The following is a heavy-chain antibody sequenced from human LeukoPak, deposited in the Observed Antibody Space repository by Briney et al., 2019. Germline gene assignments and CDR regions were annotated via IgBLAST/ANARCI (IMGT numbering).Heavy chain of an antibody. CDR1: GFTFSSYW. V-gene: IGHV3-7*01. CDR2: IKQDGSEK. J-gene: IGHJ4*02. D-gene: IGHD3-22*01. Sequence: TGGSLRLSCAASGFTFSSYWMSWFRQAPGKGLEWVANIKQDGSEKYYVDSVKGRFTISRDNAKNSLYLQMNSLRAEDTAVYYCARGGYYDMFDYWGQGTLVTVSS. CDR3: ARGGYYDMFDY.